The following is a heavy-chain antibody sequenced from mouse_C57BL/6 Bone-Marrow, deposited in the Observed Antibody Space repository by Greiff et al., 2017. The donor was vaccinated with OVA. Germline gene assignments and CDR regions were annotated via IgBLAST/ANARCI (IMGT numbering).Heavy chain of an antibody. J-gene: IGHJ2*01. CDR1: GFTFSDYG. V-gene: IGHV5-17*01. D-gene: IGHD1-1*01. CDR2: ISSGSSTI. Sequence: EVQRVESGGGLVKPGGSLKLSCAASGFTFSDYGMHWVRQAPEKGLEWVAYISSGSSTIYYADTVKGRFTISRDNAKNTLFLQMTSLRSEDTAMYYCARPITTVVATDYFDYWGQGTTLTVSS. CDR3: ARPITTVVATDYFDY.